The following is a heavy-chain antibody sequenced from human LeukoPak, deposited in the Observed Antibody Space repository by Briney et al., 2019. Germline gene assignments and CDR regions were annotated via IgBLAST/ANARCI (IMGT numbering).Heavy chain of an antibody. CDR2: INPSGIST. CDR1: GYTFSSYY. D-gene: IGHD4-17*01. V-gene: IGHV1-46*01. CDR3: ARGGHLRYGDTQNWFDP. Sequence: ASVKVSCKASGYTFSSYYIHWVRQAPGQGLEWMGIINPSGISTSYAQKFQGRVTMTRDMSTSTVYMELSSLRSEGTAVYYCARGGHLRYGDTQNWFDPWGQGTLVTVSS. J-gene: IGHJ5*02.